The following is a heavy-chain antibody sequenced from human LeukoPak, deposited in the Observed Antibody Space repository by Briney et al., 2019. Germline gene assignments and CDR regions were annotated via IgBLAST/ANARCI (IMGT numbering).Heavy chain of an antibody. J-gene: IGHJ4*02. CDR3: ASSGWYRGY. V-gene: IGHV4-34*01. Sequence: TLSLTCAVYGGSFSGYYWSWIRQPPGKGLEWIGEINHSGSTTYNPSLKSRVTISVDTSKNQFSLKLRNVTAADTAVYYCASSGWYRGYWGQGTLVTVSS. CDR2: INHSGST. D-gene: IGHD6-19*01. CDR1: GGSFSGYY.